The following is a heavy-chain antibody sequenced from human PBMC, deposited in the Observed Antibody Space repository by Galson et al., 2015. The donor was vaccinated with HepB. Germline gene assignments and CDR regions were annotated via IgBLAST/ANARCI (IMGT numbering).Heavy chain of an antibody. V-gene: IGHV3-53*01. D-gene: IGHD1-26*01. CDR2: IYSGGST. CDR1: GFTVSSNY. Sequence: SLRLSCAASGFTVSSNYMSWVRQAPGKGLEWVSVIYSGGSTYYADSVKGRFTISRDNSKNTLYLQMNSLRAEDTAVYYCAPPPIVGATTFDYWGQGTLVTVSS. CDR3: APPPIVGATTFDY. J-gene: IGHJ4*02.